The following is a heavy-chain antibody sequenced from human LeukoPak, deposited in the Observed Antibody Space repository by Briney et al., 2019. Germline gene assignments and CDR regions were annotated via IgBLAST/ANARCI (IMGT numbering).Heavy chain of an antibody. D-gene: IGHD5-18*01. CDR1: GFTFSSYA. V-gene: IGHV3-23*01. J-gene: IGHJ4*02. CDR3: AKVPMDTAMVLYYFDY. Sequence: GGSLRLSCAASGFTFSSYAMSWVREAPGKGLEWVSAISGSGGSTYYADSVKGRFTISRDNSKNTLYLQMNSLRAADMAVYYCAKVPMDTAMVLYYFDYWGQGTLVTVSS. CDR2: ISGSGGST.